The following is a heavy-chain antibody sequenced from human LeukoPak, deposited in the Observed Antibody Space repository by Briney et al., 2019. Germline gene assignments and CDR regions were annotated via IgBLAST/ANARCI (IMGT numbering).Heavy chain of an antibody. V-gene: IGHV3-66*01. Sequence: GGSLRLSCAASGFSVSSHYMSWVRQAPGRGLDWVSVIYNDGSTYYADSVKGRFTLSRDTSKNTLYLQMNSLRAEDTAVYYCARDSYSRYWGQGTLVSVSS. J-gene: IGHJ4*02. CDR3: ARDSYSRY. CDR1: GFSVSSHY. D-gene: IGHD3-16*01. CDR2: IYNDGST.